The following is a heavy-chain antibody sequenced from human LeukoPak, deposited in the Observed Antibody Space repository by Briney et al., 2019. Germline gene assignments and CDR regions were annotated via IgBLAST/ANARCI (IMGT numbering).Heavy chain of an antibody. J-gene: IGHJ3*02. CDR3: AREIVVDNDAFDI. Sequence: SETLSLTCTVSGGSISSYYWSWIRQPPGKGLEWIGYIYYSGSTNYNPSLKSRVTISVDTSKNQFSLKLSSVTAADTAVYYCAREIVVDNDAFDIWGQGTMVTVSS. D-gene: IGHD3-22*01. CDR2: IYYSGST. V-gene: IGHV4-59*01. CDR1: GGSISSYY.